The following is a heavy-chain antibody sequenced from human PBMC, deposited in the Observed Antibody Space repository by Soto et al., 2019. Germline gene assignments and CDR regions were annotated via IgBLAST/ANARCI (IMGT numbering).Heavy chain of an antibody. J-gene: IGHJ4*02. V-gene: IGHV3-48*02. CDR3: ARSVEGHFDY. CDR1: GFPFSIYS. CDR2: ITSDTNTI. D-gene: IGHD6-19*01. Sequence: EVQLVESGGGLVQPGGSLRLSCAASGFPFSIYSMNWVSQAPGKGLEWSSYITSDTNTIKYADSVKGRFTISRDNAKNLVYLQMNSPRDEDTAVYFCARSVEGHFDYWGQETVVTVSS.